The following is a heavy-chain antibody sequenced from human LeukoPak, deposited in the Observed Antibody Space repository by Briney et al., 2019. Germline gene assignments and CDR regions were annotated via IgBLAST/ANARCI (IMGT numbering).Heavy chain of an antibody. V-gene: IGHV3-30-3*01. J-gene: IGHJ5*02. D-gene: IGHD2-2*02. CDR1: GFTFSSYA. CDR2: ISYDGSNK. Sequence: GGSLRLSCAVSGFTFSSYAMHWVRQAPGKGLEWVAVISYDGSNKYYADSVKGRFTISKDNSKNTLYLQMNSLRAEDTAVYYCARGGDIVVVPAAIRSSGWFDPWGQGTLVTVSS. CDR3: ARGGDIVVVPAAIRSSGWFDP.